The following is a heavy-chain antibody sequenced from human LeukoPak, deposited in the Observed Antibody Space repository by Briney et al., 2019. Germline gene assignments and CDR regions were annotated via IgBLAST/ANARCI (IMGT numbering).Heavy chain of an antibody. Sequence: GESLKISCKGSGYSFTTYWITWVRQMPGKGLEWMGRIDPSDSYTNYSPFFQGHVTMSADKSFNTAYLQWSSLKASDTAMYYCARYYAAAGSLRFFDYWGQGTLVIVSS. CDR2: IDPSDSYT. CDR3: ARYYAAAGSLRFFDY. D-gene: IGHD6-13*01. J-gene: IGHJ4*02. CDR1: GYSFTTYW. V-gene: IGHV5-10-1*01.